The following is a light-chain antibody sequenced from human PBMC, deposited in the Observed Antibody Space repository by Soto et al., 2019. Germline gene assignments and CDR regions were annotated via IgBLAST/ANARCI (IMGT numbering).Light chain of an antibody. J-gene: IGKJ1*01. Sequence: ASRMAQSPSALSASTGDRVTMTCRASQGISSYLAWYQQKPGKAPKLLIYAASTLQSGVPSRFSGSGSGTDFTLTISCLQSEDFATYYCQQYYSYPQSFGQGTKVDIK. CDR3: QQYYSYPQS. V-gene: IGKV1-8*01. CDR2: AAS. CDR1: QGISSY.